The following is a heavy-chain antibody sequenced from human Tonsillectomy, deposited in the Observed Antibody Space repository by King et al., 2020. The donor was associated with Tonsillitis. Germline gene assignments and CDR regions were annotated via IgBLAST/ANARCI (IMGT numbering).Heavy chain of an antibody. V-gene: IGHV4-31*03. Sequence: QLQESGPGLVKPSQTLSLTCTVSGGSISSDGYFWSWIRQHPGKGLEWIWYLYFSGDTYYNPSLKSRVIISVDTSKNQFSLKLNSVTAAATAVYYCARGGSHYGLDVWGQGTTVIVSS. CDR1: GGSISSDGYF. D-gene: IGHD1-26*01. CDR3: ARGGSHYGLDV. CDR2: LYFSGDT. J-gene: IGHJ6*02.